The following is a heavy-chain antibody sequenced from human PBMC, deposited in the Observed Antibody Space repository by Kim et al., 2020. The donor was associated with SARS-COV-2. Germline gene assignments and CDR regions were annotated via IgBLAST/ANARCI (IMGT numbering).Heavy chain of an antibody. J-gene: IGHJ6*03. CDR1: GYTFTSYD. D-gene: IGHD3-10*01. Sequence: ASVKVSCKASGYTFTSYDINWVRQATGQGLEWMGWMNPNSGNTGYAQKFQGRVTMTRNTSISTAYMEVSSLRSEDTAVYYCARGNTMIRGVIIILPYYYYYMGVGGKGTTVTVSS. CDR2: MNPNSGNT. V-gene: IGHV1-8*01. CDR3: ARGNTMIRGVIIILPYYYYYMGV.